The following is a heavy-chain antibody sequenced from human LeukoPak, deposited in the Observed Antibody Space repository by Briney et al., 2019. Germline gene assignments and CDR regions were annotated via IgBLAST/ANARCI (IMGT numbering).Heavy chain of an antibody. Sequence: KTGGSLRLSCAASGFSFSSYTMNWVRQAPGKGLEWVSSISISSSSIYYADSVKGRFTISRDNAKNSLYLQMNSLRAEDTAVYYCAELGITMIGGVWGKGTTVTISS. J-gene: IGHJ6*04. CDR2: ISISSSSI. D-gene: IGHD3-10*02. CDR1: GFSFSSYT. V-gene: IGHV3-21*01. CDR3: AELGITMIGGV.